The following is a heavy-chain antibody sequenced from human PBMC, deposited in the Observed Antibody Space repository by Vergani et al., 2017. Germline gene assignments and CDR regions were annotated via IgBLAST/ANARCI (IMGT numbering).Heavy chain of an antibody. J-gene: IGHJ4*02. Sequence: QLQLQESGPGLVKPSGTLSLPCSVTGGSFFNSRYYWGWIRQPPGQGLEWIGSMDYNGRAYYTQSLRRRVAISIDTSKMQFSLKLYSLTAADTAIYYCARHVTQDYYNDSDYFDYWGLGTLVAVSS. CDR1: GGSFFNSRYY. CDR2: MDYNGRA. CDR3: ARHVTQDYYNDSDYFDY. V-gene: IGHV4-39*01. D-gene: IGHD3-22*01.